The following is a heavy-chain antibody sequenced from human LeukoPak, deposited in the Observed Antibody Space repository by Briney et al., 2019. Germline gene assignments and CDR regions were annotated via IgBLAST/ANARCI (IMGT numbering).Heavy chain of an antibody. Sequence: GASVKVSCKASGYTFTSYYMHWVRQAPGQGLEWMGIINPSGGSTSYAQKFQGRVTMTRDTSISTAYMELSRLRSDDTAVYYCARDTRNYFDYWGQGTLVTVSS. CDR1: GYTFTSYY. CDR3: ARDTRNYFDY. V-gene: IGHV1-46*01. J-gene: IGHJ4*02. CDR2: INPSGGST.